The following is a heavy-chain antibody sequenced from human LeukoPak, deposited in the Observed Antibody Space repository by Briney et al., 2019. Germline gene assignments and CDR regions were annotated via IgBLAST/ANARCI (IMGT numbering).Heavy chain of an antibody. D-gene: IGHD6-19*01. CDR2: IYYSGST. Sequence: SETLSLTCTVSGGSISSYYWSWIRQPPGKGLEWIGYIYYSGSTNYNPSLKSRVTTSVDTSKNQFSLKLSSVTAADTAVYYCAREQWLGFYYFDYWGQGTLVTVSS. CDR3: AREQWLGFYYFDY. V-gene: IGHV4-59*01. J-gene: IGHJ4*02. CDR1: GGSISSYY.